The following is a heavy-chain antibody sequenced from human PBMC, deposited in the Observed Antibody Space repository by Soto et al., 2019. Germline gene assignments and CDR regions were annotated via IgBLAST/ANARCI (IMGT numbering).Heavy chain of an antibody. V-gene: IGHV4-59*08. CDR3: ARLHPGAARPIDY. CDR2: IYYSGST. J-gene: IGHJ4*02. Sequence: QVQLQESGPGLVKPSETLSLTCTVSGGSISSYYWSWIRQPPGKGLEWIGYIYYSGSTNYNPSLKSRVTIAVDTSKNQFSLKLSSVTAAYTAVYYCARLHPGAARPIDYWGQGTLVTVSS. CDR1: GGSISSYY. D-gene: IGHD6-6*01.